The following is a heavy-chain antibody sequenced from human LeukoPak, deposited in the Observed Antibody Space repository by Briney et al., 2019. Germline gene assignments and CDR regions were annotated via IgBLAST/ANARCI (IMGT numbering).Heavy chain of an antibody. Sequence: GGSLRLSCAVCIHIHELCDKMWAPQVPGKGLVWVAGVTSDGGSTGYADSVKGRFAISRDHPKHSLFLQMDSLRTEDTALFYCVEDTCCNSPTTGSIYHWFGPWGQGTLVTVSS. CDR3: VEDTCCNSPTTGSIYHWFGP. CDR2: VTSDGGST. CDR1: IHIHELCD. J-gene: IGHJ5*02. V-gene: IGHV3-20*04. D-gene: IGHD2/OR15-2a*01.